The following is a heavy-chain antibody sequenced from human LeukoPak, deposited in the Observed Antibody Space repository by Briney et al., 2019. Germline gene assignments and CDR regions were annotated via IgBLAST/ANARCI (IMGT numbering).Heavy chain of an antibody. J-gene: IGHJ3*02. V-gene: IGHV1-18*01. CDR3: ARFYGAGPLDAFDI. CDR2: ISAYIGNT. Sequence: ASVKVSCKASGYTFTSYGISWVRQAPGQGLEWMGWISAYIGNTNYAQKLQGRVTMTTDTSTSTAYMELRSLRSDDTAVYYCARFYGAGPLDAFDIWGQGTMVTVSS. D-gene: IGHD3-10*01. CDR1: GYTFTSYG.